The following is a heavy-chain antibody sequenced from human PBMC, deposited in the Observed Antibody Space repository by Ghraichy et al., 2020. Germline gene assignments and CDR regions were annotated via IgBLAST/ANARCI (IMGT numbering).Heavy chain of an antibody. J-gene: IGHJ4*01. CDR2: FYPGGST. V-gene: IGHV3-53*01. CDR1: GFSVSNNY. D-gene: IGHD5-24*01. CDR3: ARRGRGGYNYY. Sequence: GGSLRLSCAASGFSVSNNYMSWVRQTPGKGLEWVSVFYPGGSTYYTDSVKGRFTISTDSSKNTLYLQMTSLRAEDTAVYHCARRGRGGYNYYWGQGTLVTVSS.